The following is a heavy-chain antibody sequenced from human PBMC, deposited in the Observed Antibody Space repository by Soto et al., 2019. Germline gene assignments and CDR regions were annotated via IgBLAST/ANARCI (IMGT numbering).Heavy chain of an antibody. CDR1: GGSITGYY. J-gene: IGHJ4*02. CDR3: ARHVQWLVTFDY. CDR2: IHYSGST. Sequence: PSETLSLTCTVSGGSITGYYWSWIRQPPGKGPEWIGNIHYSGSTNYNPSLKSRVTMSVDTSKNQFSLKLSSVTAADTAVYYCARHVQWLVTFDYWGQGTLVTVSS. V-gene: IGHV4-59*08. D-gene: IGHD6-19*01.